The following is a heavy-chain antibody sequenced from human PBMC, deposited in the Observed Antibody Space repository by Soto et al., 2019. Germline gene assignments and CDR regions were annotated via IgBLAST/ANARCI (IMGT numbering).Heavy chain of an antibody. CDR1: GFTFSRYG. Sequence: QVQLVESGGGVVQPGTSLRLLCEGSGFTFSRYGMHWVRQAPGMGLEWVAVVSHDGLAQYYGDSVKGRFTISRDNSQNTLYLQMNSLRTEDTAVYYCAKETIELGGPNYLDYCGQGTLVTVSS. J-gene: IGHJ4*02. V-gene: IGHV3-30*18. CDR3: AKETIELGGPNYLDY. CDR2: VSHDGLAQ. D-gene: IGHD6-19*01.